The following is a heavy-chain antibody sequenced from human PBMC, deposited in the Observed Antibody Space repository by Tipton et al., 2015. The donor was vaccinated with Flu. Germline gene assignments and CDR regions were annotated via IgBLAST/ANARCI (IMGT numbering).Heavy chain of an antibody. CDR3: ARGGYDFGPHAWFDP. CDR1: GGSISSHY. V-gene: IGHV4-4*07. Sequence: TLSLTCTISGGSISSHYWTWIRQPAGKGLEWIGRIYSSGITKYNPSLKSRVTISIDTSKHQFSLKVTSVTAADTTVYYCARGGYDFGPHAWFDPWGLGVLVTVSS. J-gene: IGHJ5*02. D-gene: IGHD2/OR15-2a*01. CDR2: IYSSGIT.